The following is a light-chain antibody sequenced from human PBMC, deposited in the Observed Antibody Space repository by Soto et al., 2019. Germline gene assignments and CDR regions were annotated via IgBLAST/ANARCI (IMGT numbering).Light chain of an antibody. V-gene: IGKV3-11*01. CDR1: QCVGSY. CDR2: DAS. CDR3: QQRSNWPLT. Sequence: EILLTHSPSTLSLSXLEISTLXSXASQCVGSYLAWYQQKPGQAPRFLIYDASNRAPGIPARFSGSGSGTDFTLTISSLEPEDFAVYYCQQRSNWPLTFGGGTKVDI. J-gene: IGKJ4*01.